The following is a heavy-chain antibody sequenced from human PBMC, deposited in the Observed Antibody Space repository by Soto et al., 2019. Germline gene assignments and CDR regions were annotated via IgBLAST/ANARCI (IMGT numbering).Heavy chain of an antibody. J-gene: IGHJ4*02. V-gene: IGHV3-74*01. CDR1: GFTFSSYW. CDR2: INSDGSST. Sequence: GGSLRLSCAASGFTFSSYWMHWVRQAPGKGLVWVSRINSDGSSTSYADSVKGRFTISRDNAKNTLYLQMNSLRAEDTAVYYCASAFTAMVIFDYWGQGTLVTVSS. D-gene: IGHD5-18*01. CDR3: ASAFTAMVIFDY.